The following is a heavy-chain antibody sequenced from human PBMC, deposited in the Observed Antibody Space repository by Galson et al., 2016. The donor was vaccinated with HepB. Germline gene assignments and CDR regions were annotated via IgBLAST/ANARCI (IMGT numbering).Heavy chain of an antibody. J-gene: IGHJ4*02. CDR2: IYPGDSDT. CDR1: GYSFPFYW. CDR3: ARHQGPAPLVLDY. Sequence: QSGAEVKKPGESLRITCNTSGYSFPFYWIGWVCQMPGKGLEWMGIIYPGDSDTRYSPSFQGQVSISADKSISTAYLQWSSLKASDTAIYYCARHQGPAPLVLDYWGQGILVTVSS. D-gene: IGHD2-8*02. V-gene: IGHV5-51*01.